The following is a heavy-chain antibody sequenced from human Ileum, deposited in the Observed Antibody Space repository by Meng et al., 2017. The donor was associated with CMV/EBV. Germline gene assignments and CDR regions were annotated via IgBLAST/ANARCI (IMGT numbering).Heavy chain of an antibody. Sequence: SETLSLTCTVSGGSVNTGSYYWSWIRQSPGKGLEWIGNIFYSGSTKYNPSLKSRVTISIDTSKNHFSLKLSSVTAADTAVYYCVRDKIVEVPAHTNSYYYYGMDVWGQGTTVTVSS. CDR1: GGSVNTGSYY. CDR2: IFYSGST. D-gene: IGHD2-2*01. CDR3: VRDKIVEVPAHTNSYYYYGMDV. V-gene: IGHV4-61*03. J-gene: IGHJ6*02.